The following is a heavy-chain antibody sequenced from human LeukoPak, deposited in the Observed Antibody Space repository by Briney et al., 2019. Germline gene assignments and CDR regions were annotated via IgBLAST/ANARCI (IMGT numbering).Heavy chain of an antibody. Sequence: PGRSLRLSCAASGFTFSSYGMHWVRQAPGKGLEWVAVIWYDGSNKYYADSVKGQFTISRDSSKNTLYLQMNSLRAEDTAVYYCARDCPYSSGWLNGMDVWGQGTTVTVSS. D-gene: IGHD6-19*01. CDR3: ARDCPYSSGWLNGMDV. CDR2: IWYDGSNK. V-gene: IGHV3-33*01. J-gene: IGHJ6*02. CDR1: GFTFSSYG.